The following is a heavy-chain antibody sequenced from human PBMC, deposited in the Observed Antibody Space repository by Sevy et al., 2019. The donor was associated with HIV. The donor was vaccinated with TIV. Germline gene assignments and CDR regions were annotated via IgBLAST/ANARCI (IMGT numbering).Heavy chain of an antibody. V-gene: IGHV1-2*06. Sequence: ASVKVSCKASGYTFTGYYMHWVRQAPGQGLEWMGRINPNSGGTNYAQKFQGRVTMTRDTSISTAYMELSRLSSDDTAVYYCARDKAELGPQGYWFDPWGQGTLVTVSS. D-gene: IGHD6-6*01. J-gene: IGHJ5*02. CDR3: ARDKAELGPQGYWFDP. CDR2: INPNSGGT. CDR1: GYTFTGYY.